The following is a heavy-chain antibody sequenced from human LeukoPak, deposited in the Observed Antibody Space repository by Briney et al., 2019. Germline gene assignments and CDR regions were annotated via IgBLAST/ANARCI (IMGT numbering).Heavy chain of an antibody. J-gene: IGHJ4*02. CDR3: ASISLPTINFDY. D-gene: IGHD3-9*01. CDR2: IGSGDST. Sequence: PGGSLRLSCAASGFTFSNYAMGWVRQAPGKGLEWVSSIGSGDSTFYTDSVKGQFTISRDNAKNSLYLQMNSLRAEDTAVYYCASISLPTINFDYWGQGTLVTVSS. CDR1: GFTFSNYA. V-gene: IGHV3-23*01.